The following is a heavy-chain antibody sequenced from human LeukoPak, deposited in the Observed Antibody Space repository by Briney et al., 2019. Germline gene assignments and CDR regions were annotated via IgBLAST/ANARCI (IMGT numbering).Heavy chain of an antibody. CDR3: ASFPSY. Sequence: PGGSLRLSCAASGFTFSSYWMHWVRQAPGKGLVWVSRLNIDGSSTSCADSVKGRFTISRDNAKNTLYLQMNSLRAEDTAVYYCASFPSYWGQGTLVTVSS. CDR2: LNIDGSST. V-gene: IGHV3-74*01. J-gene: IGHJ4*02. CDR1: GFTFSSYW.